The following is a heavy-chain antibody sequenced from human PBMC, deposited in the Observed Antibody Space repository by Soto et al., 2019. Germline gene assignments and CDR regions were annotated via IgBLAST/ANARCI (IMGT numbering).Heavy chain of an antibody. J-gene: IGHJ3*02. CDR2: ISYDGSNK. D-gene: IGHD6-19*01. V-gene: IGHV3-30*18. CDR1: GFTFSSYG. Sequence: QVQLVESGGGVVQPGRSLRLSCAASGFTFSSYGMHWVRQAPGKGLEWVAVISYDGSNKYYADSVKGRLTISRDNSKNTLYLQMNSLRGEDTAGYYWAKDYGSGCDWLRVGDASDIWGQGTMVTVSS. CDR3: AKDYGSGCDWLRVGDASDI.